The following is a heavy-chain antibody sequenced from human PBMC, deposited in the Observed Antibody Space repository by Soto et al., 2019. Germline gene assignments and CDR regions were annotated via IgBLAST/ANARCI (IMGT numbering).Heavy chain of an antibody. J-gene: IGHJ3*02. CDR1: GYTFTGYY. Sequence: ASVKVSCKASGYTFTGYYMHWVRQAPGQGLEWVGWINPNSGGTNYAQKFQGWVTMTRDTSISTAYMELSRLRSDDTAVYYCARESGGETDAFDIWGQGTMVTVSS. D-gene: IGHD4-17*01. CDR3: ARESGGETDAFDI. CDR2: INPNSGGT. V-gene: IGHV1-2*04.